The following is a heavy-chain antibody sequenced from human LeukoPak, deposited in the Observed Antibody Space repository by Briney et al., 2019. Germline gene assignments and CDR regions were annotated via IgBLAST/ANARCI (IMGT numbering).Heavy chain of an antibody. V-gene: IGHV3-49*03. CDR1: GFTFGDYP. D-gene: IGHD3-22*01. J-gene: IGHJ4*02. CDR2: IRSKAYGGTT. CDR3: TRAPMYYYDSSGYYYYY. Sequence: PGGSLRLSCTASGFTFGDYPMSWFRQARAKGLEWVGFIRSKAYGGTTEYAASVKGRFTISRDDSRSIAYLQMNSLKTEDTAVYYCTRAPMYYYDSSGYYYYYWGQGTLVTVSS.